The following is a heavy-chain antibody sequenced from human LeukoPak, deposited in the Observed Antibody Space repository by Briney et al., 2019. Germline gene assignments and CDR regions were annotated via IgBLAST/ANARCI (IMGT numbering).Heavy chain of an antibody. CDR3: ARAPTLLPFDY. V-gene: IGHV4-30-4*08. CDR2: IYYSGST. Sequence: SETLSLTCTVSGGSISSGDYYWSWIRQPPGKGLEWIGYIYYSGSTYYNPSLKSRVTISVDTSKNQFSLKLSSVTAADTAVYYCARAPTLLPFDYWGQGTLVTVSS. J-gene: IGHJ4*02. D-gene: IGHD2-15*01. CDR1: GGSISSGDYY.